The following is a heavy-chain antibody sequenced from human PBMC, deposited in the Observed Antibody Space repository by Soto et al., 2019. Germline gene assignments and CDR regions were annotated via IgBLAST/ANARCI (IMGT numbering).Heavy chain of an antibody. V-gene: IGHV1-69*01. J-gene: IGHJ3*02. CDR1: GVTFISYA. D-gene: IGHD3-3*01. CDR3: ARSREGRDYDFWSGYLIDAFDI. Sequence: SVKVSCKASGVTFISYAIIWVRQAPGQGLEWMGGIIPIFGTANYAQKFQGRVTITADESTSTAYMELSSLRSEDTAVYYCARSREGRDYDFWSGYLIDAFDIWGQGTMVTVSS. CDR2: IIPIFGTA.